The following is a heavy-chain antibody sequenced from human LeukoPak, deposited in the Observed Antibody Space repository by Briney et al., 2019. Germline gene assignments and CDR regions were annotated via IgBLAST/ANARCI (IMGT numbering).Heavy chain of an antibody. Sequence: PGGSLRLSCAASGLTFSSYAMNWVRQAPGKGLEWVAGISSGDRTFHAESVKGRFTISRDKSKDTLYLQMNSLRAEDTAVYYCAKDATASPYFHWFDNWGQGTQVIVSS. CDR3: AKDATASPYFHWFDN. V-gene: IGHV3-23*01. J-gene: IGHJ4*02. CDR2: ISSGDRT. D-gene: IGHD3-9*01. CDR1: GLTFSSYA.